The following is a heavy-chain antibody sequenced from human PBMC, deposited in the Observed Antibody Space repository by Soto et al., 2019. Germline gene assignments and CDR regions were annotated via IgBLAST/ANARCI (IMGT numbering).Heavy chain of an antibody. CDR1: GFTFSRHS. Sequence: EVQLVESGGGLVKPGGSLRLSCAASGFTFSRHSMNWVRQAPGKGLEWVSSISSSSTYIYYADSVKGRFTISRDNAKNSLYLQMNSLRAEDTAVYYCASHPRDSSGYWYYFDYWGQGTLVTVSS. V-gene: IGHV3-21*01. CDR3: ASHPRDSSGYWYYFDY. J-gene: IGHJ4*02. D-gene: IGHD3-22*01. CDR2: ISSSSTYI.